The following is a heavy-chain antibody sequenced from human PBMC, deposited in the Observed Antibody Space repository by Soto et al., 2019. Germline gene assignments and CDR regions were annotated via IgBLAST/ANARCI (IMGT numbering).Heavy chain of an antibody. D-gene: IGHD6-19*01. CDR3: ARSFGWYAIDY. CDR1: GGSISSSHF. V-gene: IGHV4-4*02. CDR2: ISHSESV. J-gene: IGHJ4*02. Sequence: QVLLQESGPGLVQPSGTLSLSCAVSGGSISSSHFWCWVRQPPGKGLEWVGDISHSESVNYNPSLKRRITISIDKSKNQFSLKLNSVTAADTAVYYCARSFGWYAIDYWGQGTLVIVSS.